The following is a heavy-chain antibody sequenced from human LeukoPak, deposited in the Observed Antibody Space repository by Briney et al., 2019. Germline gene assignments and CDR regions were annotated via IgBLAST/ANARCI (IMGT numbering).Heavy chain of an antibody. Sequence: GASVKVSCKTSGCTFTGHYMHWVRQAPGQGLEWMGWINPNSGGTNYAEKFQGWLTMTRDTSISTLYMEMSRLRSDDTAVYYCAREYSSSWFDYWGQGTLVTVSS. D-gene: IGHD6-13*01. V-gene: IGHV1-2*04. CDR1: GCTFTGHY. CDR2: INPNSGGT. J-gene: IGHJ4*02. CDR3: AREYSSSWFDY.